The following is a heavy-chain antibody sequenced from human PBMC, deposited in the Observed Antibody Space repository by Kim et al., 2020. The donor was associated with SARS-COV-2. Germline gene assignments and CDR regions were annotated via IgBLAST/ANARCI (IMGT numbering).Heavy chain of an antibody. CDR3: AREMATIPSGQSPFDY. V-gene: IGHV4-39*02. J-gene: IGHJ4*02. Sequence: SLKSRVTISVDTSKNQFSLKLSSVTAADTAVYYCAREMATIPSGQSPFDYWGQGTLVTVSS. D-gene: IGHD5-12*01.